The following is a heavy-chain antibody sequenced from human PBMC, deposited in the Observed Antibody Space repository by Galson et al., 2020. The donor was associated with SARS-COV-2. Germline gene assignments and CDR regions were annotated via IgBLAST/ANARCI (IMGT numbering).Heavy chain of an antibody. J-gene: IGHJ6*02. V-gene: IGHV4-61*01. CDR2: ISYTGST. D-gene: IGHD3-10*02. Sequence: ASETLSLTCSVSGAPVGLATFFWGWIRQPPGKGLEWMGDISYTGSTKYDPSLGSRVTISQDTSKNQFSLQLNSVTAADTAVYYCARLALFGERIYLDYWYYAVDVWGRGTTVTVSS. CDR1: GAPVGLATFF. CDR3: ARLALFGERIYLDYWYYAVDV.